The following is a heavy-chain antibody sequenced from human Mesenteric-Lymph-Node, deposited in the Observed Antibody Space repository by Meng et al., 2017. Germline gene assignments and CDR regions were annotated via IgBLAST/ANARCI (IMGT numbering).Heavy chain of an antibody. Sequence: QGQLQGSGPGLVKPSQTLSLTCTVSGGSISSGGYYWSWIRQHPGKGLEWIGYIYYSGSTYYNPSLKSRVTISVDTSKNQFSLKLSSVTAADTAAYYCARVGWRQWSFDLWGRGTLVTVSS. CDR2: IYYSGST. D-gene: IGHD5-18*01. CDR1: GGSISSGGYY. V-gene: IGHV4-31*03. J-gene: IGHJ2*01. CDR3: ARVGWRQWSFDL.